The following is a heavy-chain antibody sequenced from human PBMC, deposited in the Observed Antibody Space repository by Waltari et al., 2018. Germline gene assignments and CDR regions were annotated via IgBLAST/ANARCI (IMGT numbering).Heavy chain of an antibody. V-gene: IGHV1-69-2*01. CDR3: ATASKEGYTYGHAFDY. D-gene: IGHD5-18*01. Sequence: EVQLVQSGAEVKKPGATVKISCKVSGYTFSDSYMHRVQQAPGKGLEWMGLVDPEHGETIYAEKFQGRVTISAATSTDTVYMELSSLRSEDTAVYYCATASKEGYTYGHAFDYWGQGTLVTVSS. J-gene: IGHJ4*02. CDR2: VDPEHGET. CDR1: GYTFSDSY.